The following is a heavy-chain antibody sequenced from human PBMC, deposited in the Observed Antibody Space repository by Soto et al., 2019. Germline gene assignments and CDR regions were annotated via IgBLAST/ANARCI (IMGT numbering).Heavy chain of an antibody. D-gene: IGHD3-3*01. Sequence: GSLRLSCAASGFTFSSYSMNWVRQAPGKGLEWVSYISSSSSTIYYADSVKGRFTISRDNAKNSLYLQMNSLRDEDTAVYYCARDTQDDFWSGYYRDYWGQGTLVTVS. CDR2: ISSSSSTI. J-gene: IGHJ4*02. V-gene: IGHV3-48*02. CDR3: ARDTQDDFWSGYYRDY. CDR1: GFTFSSYS.